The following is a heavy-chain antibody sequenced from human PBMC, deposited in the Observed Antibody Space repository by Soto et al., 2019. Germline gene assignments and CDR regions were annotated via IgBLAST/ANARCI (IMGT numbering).Heavy chain of an antibody. V-gene: IGHV3-30*18. J-gene: IGHJ4*02. CDR3: AKDRRFLEWSNFDY. D-gene: IGHD3-3*01. CDR2: ISYDGSNK. Sequence: QVQLVESGGGVVQPGRSLRLSCAASGFTFSSHGMHWVRQAPGKGLEWVAVISYDGSNKYYADSVKGRFTISRDNSKNTMYLQMNILRAEDTAVYYCAKDRRFLEWSNFDYWGQGTLVTVSS. CDR1: GFTFSSHG.